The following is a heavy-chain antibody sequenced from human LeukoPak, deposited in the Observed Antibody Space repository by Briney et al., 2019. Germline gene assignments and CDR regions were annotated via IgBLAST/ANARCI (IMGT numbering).Heavy chain of an antibody. CDR2: IYYSGST. CDR3: ARIAARSFDY. J-gene: IGHJ4*02. Sequence: PSETLSLTCTVSGGSISSYYWSRIRQPPGKGLEWIGYIYYSGSTNYNPSLKSRVTISVDTSKNQFSLKLSSVTAADTAVYYCARIAARSFDYWGQGTLVTVSS. D-gene: IGHD6-6*01. CDR1: GGSISSYY. V-gene: IGHV4-59*08.